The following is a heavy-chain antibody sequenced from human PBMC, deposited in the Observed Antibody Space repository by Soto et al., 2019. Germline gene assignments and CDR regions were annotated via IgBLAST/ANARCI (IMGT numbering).Heavy chain of an antibody. CDR2: INHSGST. CDR3: ARPYSSGKKSDAFDI. CDR1: GGSFSGYY. D-gene: IGHD6-19*01. V-gene: IGHV4-34*01. J-gene: IGHJ3*02. Sequence: SETLSLTCAVYGGSFSGYYWSWIRQPPGKGLEWIGEINHSGSTNYNPSLKSRVTISVDTSKNQFSLKLSSVTAADTAVYYCARPYSSGKKSDAFDIWGQGTMVTVSS.